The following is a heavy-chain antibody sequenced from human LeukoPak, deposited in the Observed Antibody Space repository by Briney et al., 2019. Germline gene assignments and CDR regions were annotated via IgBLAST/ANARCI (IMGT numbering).Heavy chain of an antibody. J-gene: IGHJ4*02. CDR2: INPSGGST. CDR1: GYTFTSYY. Sequence: ASVKVSCKASGYTFTSYYMHWVRQAPGQGLEWMGIINPSGGSTSYAQKFQGRVTMTRDMSISTAYMELSRLRSDDTAVYYCARDSDWEILTGYCFDYWGQGTLVTVSS. CDR3: ARDSDWEILTGYCFDY. D-gene: IGHD3-9*01. V-gene: IGHV1-46*01.